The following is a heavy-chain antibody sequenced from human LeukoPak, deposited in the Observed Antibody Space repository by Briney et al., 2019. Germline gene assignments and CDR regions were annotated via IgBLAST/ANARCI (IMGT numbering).Heavy chain of an antibody. V-gene: IGHV4-59*01. CDR1: GGSISSYY. D-gene: IGHD2-2*01. CDR3: ARDPGYCSSTSCYCYFDY. J-gene: IGHJ4*02. Sequence: SETLSLTCTVSGGSISSYYWSWIRQPPGKGLEWIGYIYYSGSTNYNPSLKSRVTISVDTSKNQFSLKLSSVTAADTAVYYCARDPGYCSSTSCYCYFDYWGQGTLVTVSS. CDR2: IYYSGST.